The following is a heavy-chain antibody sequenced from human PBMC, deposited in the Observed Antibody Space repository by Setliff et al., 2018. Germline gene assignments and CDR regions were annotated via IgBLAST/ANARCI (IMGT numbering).Heavy chain of an antibody. Sequence: QAGGSLRLSCAASGFTFSSYWMSWVRQAPGKGLERLANINEDGSHKWYVDSVKGRFTISRDNAKNSLYLQMNGLRAEDTAVYYCARSRGWIIDNWGQGTLVTVSS. CDR1: GFTFSSYW. CDR2: INEDGSHK. V-gene: IGHV3-7*03. CDR3: ARSRGWIIDN. D-gene: IGHD2-2*03. J-gene: IGHJ4*02.